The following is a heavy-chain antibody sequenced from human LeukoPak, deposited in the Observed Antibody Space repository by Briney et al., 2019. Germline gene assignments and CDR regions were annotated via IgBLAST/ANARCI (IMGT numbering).Heavy chain of an antibody. V-gene: IGHV3-48*03. CDR3: AREGGSIRYFDY. J-gene: IGHJ4*02. CDR1: GYTFSSYE. D-gene: IGHD1-26*01. Sequence: GGSLRLSCAASGYTFSSYEMHWVHQAPGKGLEWVSYISSSGSTIYYADSVKGRFTISRENAKNSLYLQMNSLRAEDTAVYYCAREGGSIRYFDYWGQGTLVTVSS. CDR2: ISSSGSTI.